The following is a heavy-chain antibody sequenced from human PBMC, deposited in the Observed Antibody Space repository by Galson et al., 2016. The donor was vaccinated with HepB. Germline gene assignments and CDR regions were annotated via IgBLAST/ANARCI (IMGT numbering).Heavy chain of an antibody. D-gene: IGHD6-13*01. J-gene: IGHJ4*02. CDR2: IYRSGST. CDR1: GGSVSSGSYY. CDR3: ARGSLWYDY. Sequence: LTCTVSGGSVSSGSYYWSWIRQPPGKGLEWIGSIYRSGSTYYNPSLKSRDTISVDTSKNQFSLKLSSVTAADTAVYYCARGSLWYDYWGQGTLVTVSS. V-gene: IGHV4-39*07.